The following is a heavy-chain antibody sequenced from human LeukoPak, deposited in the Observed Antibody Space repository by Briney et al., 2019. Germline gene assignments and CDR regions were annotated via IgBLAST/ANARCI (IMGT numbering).Heavy chain of an antibody. Sequence: GSSVKVSCKASGGTFSSYAISWVRQAPGQGLDWMGGIIPIFGTANYAQKSQGRVTITTDESTSTAYMELSSLRSEDTAVYYCASAISGSYPGDYWGQGTLVTVSS. D-gene: IGHD1-26*01. CDR2: IIPIFGTA. CDR3: ASAISGSYPGDY. J-gene: IGHJ4*02. CDR1: GGTFSSYA. V-gene: IGHV1-69*05.